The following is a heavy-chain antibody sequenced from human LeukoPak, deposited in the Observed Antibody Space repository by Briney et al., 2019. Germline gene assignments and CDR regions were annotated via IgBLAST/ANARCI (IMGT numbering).Heavy chain of an antibody. CDR1: GGTFSSYA. V-gene: IGHV1-69*01. CDR2: IIPIFGTA. Sequence: SVKVSCKASGGTFSSYAISWVRQAPGQGLEWMGGIIPIFGTANYAQKFQGRVTITADESTSTAYMEPSSLRSEDTAVYYCASSSQYFDWSFPFDYWGQGTLVTVSS. CDR3: ASSSQYFDWSFPFDY. J-gene: IGHJ4*02. D-gene: IGHD3-9*01.